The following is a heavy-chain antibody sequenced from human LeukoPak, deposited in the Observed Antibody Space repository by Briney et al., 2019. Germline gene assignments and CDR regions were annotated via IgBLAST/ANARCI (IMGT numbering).Heavy chain of an antibody. J-gene: IGHJ3*01. CDR1: GFTSSSYD. CDR3: ARDRFMVRGVMVGTFDL. V-gene: IGHV3-33*08. D-gene: IGHD3-10*01. Sequence: PGGSLRLSCAASGFTSSSYDMSRVRQAPGTRLERVADIGYDGSNKYDADSVKGRFTISRDNSKNMMYLQMISLRAEETAVYYCARDRFMVRGVMVGTFDLWGQGTMVTVSS. CDR2: IGYDGSNK.